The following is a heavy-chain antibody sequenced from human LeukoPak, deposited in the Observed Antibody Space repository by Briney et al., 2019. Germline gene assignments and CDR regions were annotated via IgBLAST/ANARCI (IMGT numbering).Heavy chain of an antibody. CDR2: IKQDGSEK. CDR3: ARALTTLTYEGY. J-gene: IGHJ4*02. CDR1: GFTFSSYW. Sequence: GGSLRLSCVASGFTFSSYWMSWVRQAPGKGLEWVANIKQDGSEKYYVDSVKGRFTVSRDNAKDSLYLQMNSLRAEDTAVYYCARALTTLTYEGYWGQGTLVTVSS. V-gene: IGHV3-7*01. D-gene: IGHD1-1*01.